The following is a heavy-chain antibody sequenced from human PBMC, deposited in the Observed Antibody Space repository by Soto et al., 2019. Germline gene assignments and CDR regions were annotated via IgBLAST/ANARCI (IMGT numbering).Heavy chain of an antibody. CDR3: ARRDRDYSSGWYFDY. CDR1: GGSISSYY. V-gene: IGHV4-59*01. CDR2: IHNIGDT. J-gene: IGHJ4*02. Sequence: SETLSLTCTVSGGSISSYYWSWIRQPPGKGLEWIGYIHNIGDTNYNPSLKSRVTISVDTSKNQFSLKLSSVTAADTAVYYCARRDRDYSSGWYFDYWGMGTLVTVSS. D-gene: IGHD6-19*01.